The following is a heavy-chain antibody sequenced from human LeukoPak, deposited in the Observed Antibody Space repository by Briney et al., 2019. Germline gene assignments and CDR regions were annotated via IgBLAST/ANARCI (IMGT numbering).Heavy chain of an antibody. D-gene: IGHD2-2*01. CDR2: INHSGST. Sequence: PSETLSLTCAVSGGSFSGYYWSWIRQPPGKGLEWIWEINHSGSTNYNPSLKSRVTISVDTSKNQFSLKLSSVTAAGTAVYYCARGPDIVVLPAARRWFDPWGQGTLVTVSS. CDR1: GGSFSGYY. J-gene: IGHJ5*02. V-gene: IGHV4-34*01. CDR3: ARGPDIVVLPAARRWFDP.